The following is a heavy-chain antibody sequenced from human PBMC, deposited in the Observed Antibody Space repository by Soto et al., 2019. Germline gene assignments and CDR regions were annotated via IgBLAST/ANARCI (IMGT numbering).Heavy chain of an antibody. V-gene: IGHV3-74*01. J-gene: IGHJ5*02. Sequence: EVQLVESGGGLVQPGGSLRLSCAASGFTLSNYWMHWVRQAPGKGLVWVSRINGDGSSTKYADSVKGRFTISIDNAKNTVYLQMNSLIAEDTAVYYCSREDRPSRSGYGPWGQGTVVTVSS. CDR2: INGDGSST. CDR3: SREDRPSRSGYGP. CDR1: GFTLSNYW.